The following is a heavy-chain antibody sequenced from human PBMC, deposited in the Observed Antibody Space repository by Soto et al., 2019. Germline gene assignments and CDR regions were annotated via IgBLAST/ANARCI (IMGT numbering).Heavy chain of an antibody. D-gene: IGHD5-12*01. J-gene: IGHJ4*02. Sequence: QVQLAESGGGVVQPGRSLRLSCAASGFTFSSYGMHWVRQAPGKGLEWVAVISYDGSNKYYADSVKGRFTISRDNSKNTLYLQMNSLRAEDTAVYYCAKDGGYDLLGPGYWGQGTLVTVS. CDR2: ISYDGSNK. CDR3: AKDGGYDLLGPGY. CDR1: GFTFSSYG. V-gene: IGHV3-30*18.